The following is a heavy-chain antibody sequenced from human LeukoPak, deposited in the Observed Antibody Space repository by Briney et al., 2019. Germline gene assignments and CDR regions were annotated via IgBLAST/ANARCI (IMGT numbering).Heavy chain of an antibody. CDR3: ARVVGIREYGMDV. CDR2: ISVYNGNT. CDR1: GYTFTSYG. D-gene: IGHD2-15*01. V-gene: IGHV1-18*01. J-gene: IGHJ6*02. Sequence: ASVKVSCKASGYTFTSYGISWVRQAPGQGLEWMGWISVYNGNTNYAQKVQGRVSMTTDRFTSTAYMELSRLRSDDTAVYYCARVVGIREYGMDVWGQGTTVTVFS.